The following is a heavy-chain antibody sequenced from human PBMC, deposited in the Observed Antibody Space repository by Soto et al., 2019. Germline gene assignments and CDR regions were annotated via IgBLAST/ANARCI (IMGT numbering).Heavy chain of an antibody. D-gene: IGHD2-15*01. CDR3: GAATGYYYGMDV. CDR1: GGSISSSNW. J-gene: IGHJ6*02. V-gene: IGHV4-4*02. Sequence: SETLSLTCAVSGGSISSSNWCSWVRQPPGKGLEWIGEIYHSGSTNYNPSLKSRVTISVDKSKNQFSLKLSSVTAADTAVYYCGAATGYYYGMDVWGQGTTVTVSS. CDR2: IYHSGST.